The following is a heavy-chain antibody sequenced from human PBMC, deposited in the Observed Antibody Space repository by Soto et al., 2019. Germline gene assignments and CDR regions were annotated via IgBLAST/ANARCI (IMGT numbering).Heavy chain of an antibody. CDR3: AGFISPYTTSSPAA. CDR1: GDSISSSNYY. CDR2: VYYSGST. D-gene: IGHD6-6*01. J-gene: IGHJ5*02. V-gene: IGHV4-39*01. Sequence: QVELQESGPGLVKAPETLSLTCTVSGDSISSSNYYWGWVRQPPGKGLEWIGSVYYSGSTYYSASLKSRVGISVATSRSQFSLSLTSVTAADTAVYYCAGFISPYTTSSPAAWGRGTLVTVSS.